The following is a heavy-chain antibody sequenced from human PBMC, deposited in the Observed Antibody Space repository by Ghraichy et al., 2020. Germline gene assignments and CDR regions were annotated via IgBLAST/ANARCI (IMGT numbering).Heavy chain of an antibody. CDR1: GGSISDSY. J-gene: IGHJ4*02. CDR2: IYYSGST. Sequence: SETLSLTCTVSGGSISDSYWSWIRQPPGKGLEWIGYIYYSGSTNYNPSLKSRVTISVDTSKNQFSLKLSSVTAADTAVYYCARGSYYFDSSAYYHYFDYWGQGTLVTVSS. D-gene: IGHD3-22*01. CDR3: ARGSYYFDSSAYYHYFDY. V-gene: IGHV4-59*01.